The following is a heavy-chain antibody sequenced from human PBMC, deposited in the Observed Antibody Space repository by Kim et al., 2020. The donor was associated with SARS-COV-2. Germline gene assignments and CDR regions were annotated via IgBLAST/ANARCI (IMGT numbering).Heavy chain of an antibody. Sequence: SVKVSCKASGGTFSSYAISWVRQAPGQGLEWMGGIIPIFGTANYAQKFQGRVTITADESTSTAYMELSSLRSEDTAVYYCARFAGVTMVRGDFDYWGQGTLVTVSS. D-gene: IGHD3-10*01. CDR1: GGTFSSYA. V-gene: IGHV1-69*13. J-gene: IGHJ4*02. CDR2: IIPIFGTA. CDR3: ARFAGVTMVRGDFDY.